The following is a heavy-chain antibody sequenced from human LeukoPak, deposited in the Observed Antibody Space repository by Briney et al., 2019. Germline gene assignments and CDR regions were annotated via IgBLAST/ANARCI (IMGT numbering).Heavy chain of an antibody. Sequence: GASVKVSCKASGYTFTTYAINWVRQAPGQGLEWMGWINTNTGNPTYAQGFTGRFVSSLDTSVSTAYLQISSLKAEDTAVYYCARDVRSDTAPLNYWGQGTLVTVSS. J-gene: IGHJ4*02. V-gene: IGHV7-4-1*02. CDR3: ARDVRSDTAPLNY. CDR1: GYTFTTYA. D-gene: IGHD5-18*01. CDR2: INTNTGNP.